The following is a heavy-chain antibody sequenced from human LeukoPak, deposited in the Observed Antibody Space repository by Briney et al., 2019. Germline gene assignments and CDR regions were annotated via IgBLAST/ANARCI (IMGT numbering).Heavy chain of an antibody. V-gene: IGHV3-7*01. J-gene: IGHJ3*02. CDR2: IKQDESEK. D-gene: IGHD3-10*01. CDR1: GFTFSKYW. CDR3: ARDREEMVQAPYAFGI. Sequence: GGSLRLSCAASGFTFSKYWMTWVRQAPGKGLEWVANIKQDESEKYYADSVKGRFSVSRDNGKSSLYLQMNSLRAEDTAVYYCARDREEMVQAPYAFGIWGQGTMVTVSS.